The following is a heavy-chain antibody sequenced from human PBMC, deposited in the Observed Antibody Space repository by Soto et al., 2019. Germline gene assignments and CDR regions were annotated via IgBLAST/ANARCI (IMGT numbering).Heavy chain of an antibody. CDR1: GGTFSSYT. J-gene: IGHJ6*02. Sequence: QVQLVQSGAEVKKPGSSVKVSCKASGGTFSSYTISWVRQAPGQGLEWMGRIIPILGIANYAQKFQGRVTITADKSTSTAYMELSSLRSEDTAVYYCARSIVGYCSSTSCLYYYYGMDVWGQGTTFTVSS. D-gene: IGHD2-2*01. CDR3: ARSIVGYCSSTSCLYYYYGMDV. V-gene: IGHV1-69*02. CDR2: IIPILGIA.